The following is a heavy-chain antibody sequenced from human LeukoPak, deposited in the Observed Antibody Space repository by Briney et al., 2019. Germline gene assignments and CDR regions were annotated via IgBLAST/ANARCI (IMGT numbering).Heavy chain of an antibody. CDR2: ISGSGGST. Sequence: PGGSLRLSCAASGFTFSSYAMSWVRQAPGKGLERVSAISGSGGSTYYADSVKGRFTISRDNSKNTLYLQMNSLRAEDTAVYYCAKDLWYGSGSYSFDYWGQGTLVTVSS. J-gene: IGHJ4*02. V-gene: IGHV3-23*01. CDR1: GFTFSSYA. D-gene: IGHD3-10*01. CDR3: AKDLWYGSGSYSFDY.